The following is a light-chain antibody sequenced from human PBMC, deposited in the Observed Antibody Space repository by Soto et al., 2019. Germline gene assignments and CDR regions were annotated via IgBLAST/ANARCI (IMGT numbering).Light chain of an antibody. J-gene: IGKJ1*01. CDR1: QSVSSSY. CDR3: QQYGSSPQT. V-gene: IGKV3-20*01. CDR2: GAS. Sequence: EIVLTQPPGTLSLSPGERATLSCRASQSVSSSYLAWYQQKPGQAPRLLIYGASTRATGIPARFSGSGSGTDFTLTISRLEPEDFAVYYCQQYGSSPQTFGQGTKVDIK.